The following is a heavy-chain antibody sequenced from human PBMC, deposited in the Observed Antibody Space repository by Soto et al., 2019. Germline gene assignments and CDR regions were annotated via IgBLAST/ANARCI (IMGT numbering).Heavy chain of an antibody. V-gene: IGHV1-69*13. J-gene: IGHJ3*02. Sequence: SVKVSCKASGGTFSGYAISWVRQAPGQGLEWMGGIIPIFGTANYAQKFQGRVTITADESTSTAYMELSSLRSEDTAVYYCASDGLGITIFGGTLKRYAFDIWGQGTMVTVSS. CDR3: ASDGLGITIFGGTLKRYAFDI. CDR2: IIPIFGTA. CDR1: GGTFSGYA. D-gene: IGHD3-3*01.